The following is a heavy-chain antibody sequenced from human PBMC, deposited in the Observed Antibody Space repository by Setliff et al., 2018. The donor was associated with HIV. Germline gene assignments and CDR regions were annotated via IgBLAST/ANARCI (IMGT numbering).Heavy chain of an antibody. CDR3: ARHIRYFGDYFDY. D-gene: IGHD4-17*01. J-gene: IGHJ4*02. V-gene: IGHV4-34*01. CDR1: GGSFSDYY. CDR2: INHSGSR. Sequence: KPSETLPPTRAVYGGSFSDYYWSWIRQPPGKGLEWIGEINHSGSRNYKQSLKRRVTISVDTSKNQFSLKLSSVTAADTAVYYCARHIRYFGDYFDYWGQGTLVTVSS.